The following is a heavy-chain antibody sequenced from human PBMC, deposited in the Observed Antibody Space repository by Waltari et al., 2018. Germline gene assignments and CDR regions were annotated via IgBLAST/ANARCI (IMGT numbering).Heavy chain of an antibody. CDR2: IIPIFGKA. Sequence: QVQLVQSGAEVKKPGSSVKVSCKASGGTFSSYAISWVRQAPGQGLEWMGGIIPIFGKANYAQKIQGIVTITADTSTDTAYMELSSLRSEDTAGYYCATDRAGGDYPWGQGTLVTVSS. V-gene: IGHV1-69*14. CDR3: ATDRAGGDYP. D-gene: IGHD2-21*02. CDR1: GGTFSSYA. J-gene: IGHJ5*02.